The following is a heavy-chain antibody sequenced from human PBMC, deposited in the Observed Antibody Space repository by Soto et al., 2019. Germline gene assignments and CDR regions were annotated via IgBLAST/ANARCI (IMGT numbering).Heavy chain of an antibody. CDR2: IYHSGST. D-gene: IGHD6-13*01. CDR1: GGSISSSNW. Sequence: SETLSLTCAVSGGSISSSNWWSWVRQPPGKGLEWIGEIYHSGSTNYNPSLKSRVTISVDKSKNQFSLKLSSVTAADTAVYYCARGGYSSSWKVYFQHWGQGTLVTVSS. J-gene: IGHJ1*01. CDR3: ARGGYSSSWKVYFQH. V-gene: IGHV4-4*02.